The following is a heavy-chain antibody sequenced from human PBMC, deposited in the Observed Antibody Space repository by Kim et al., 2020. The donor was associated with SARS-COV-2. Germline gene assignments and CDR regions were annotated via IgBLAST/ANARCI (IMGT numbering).Heavy chain of an antibody. J-gene: IGHJ6*02. V-gene: IGHV3-48*02. D-gene: IGHD2-2*01. Sequence: KGRLTISRDNAKNSLYLQMNSLRDEDTAVYYCARDPRYCSSTSCYYGMDVWGQGTTVTVSS. CDR3: ARDPRYCSSTSCYYGMDV.